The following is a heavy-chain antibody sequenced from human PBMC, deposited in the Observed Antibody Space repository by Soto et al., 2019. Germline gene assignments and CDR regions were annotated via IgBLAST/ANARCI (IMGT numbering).Heavy chain of an antibody. CDR1: GFTVTRNY. D-gene: IGHD2-2*01. CDR3: GRGSSDNDGTLRVDY. V-gene: IGHV3-53*02. CDR2: IYSGGNT. J-gene: IGHJ4*02. Sequence: EVQVVETGGGLIQPGGSLRLSCAASGFTVTRNYMNWVRQAPGEGLEWVSVIYSGGNTYYADSVKGRFTISRDNSKNTLFLQMTGLRVEDTAVYYCGRGSSDNDGTLRVDYWGQGTLVTVSS.